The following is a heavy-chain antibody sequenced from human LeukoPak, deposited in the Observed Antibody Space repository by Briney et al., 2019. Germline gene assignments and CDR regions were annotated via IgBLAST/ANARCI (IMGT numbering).Heavy chain of an antibody. D-gene: IGHD2/OR15-2a*01. V-gene: IGHV4-39*01. CDR2: IYYSGST. CDR3: ARRVIGFDP. CDR1: GGSISSSSYY. Sequence: SETLSLTCTVSGGSISSSSYYWGWLRQPPGKGLEWIGSIYYSGSTYYNPSLKSRVTISVDTSKNQFSLKLSSVTAADTAVYYCARRVIGFDPWGQGTLVTVSS. J-gene: IGHJ5*02.